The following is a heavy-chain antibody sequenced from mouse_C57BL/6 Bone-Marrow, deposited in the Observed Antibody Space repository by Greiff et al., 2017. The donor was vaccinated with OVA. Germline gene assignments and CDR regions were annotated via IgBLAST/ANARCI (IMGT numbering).Heavy chain of an antibody. D-gene: IGHD1-1*01. CDR1: GYTFTSYW. V-gene: IGHV1-59*01. J-gene: IGHJ3*01. Sequence: VQLQQPGAELVRPGTSVKLSCKASGYTFTSYWMHWVKQRPGQGLEWIGVIDPSDSYTNYNQKFKGKATLTVDTSSSTAYMQLSSLTSEDSAVYYCARWGLGYYGSSYPSWFAYWGQGTLVTVSA. CDR3: ARWGLGYYGSSYPSWFAY. CDR2: IDPSDSYT.